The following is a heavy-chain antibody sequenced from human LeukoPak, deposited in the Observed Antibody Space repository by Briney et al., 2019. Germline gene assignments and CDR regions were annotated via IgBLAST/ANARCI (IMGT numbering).Heavy chain of an antibody. CDR1: GESFSTYY. Sequence: SETLSLTCAVYGESFSTYYWSWIRQPPGKGLEWIGEINHSGNTNYNPSLKSRVTISVDTSKNQFSLKLSSVTAADTAMYYCARNHDWVFDIWGQGTMVTVSS. CDR3: ARNHDWVFDI. J-gene: IGHJ3*02. V-gene: IGHV4-34*01. D-gene: IGHD3-9*01. CDR2: INHSGNT.